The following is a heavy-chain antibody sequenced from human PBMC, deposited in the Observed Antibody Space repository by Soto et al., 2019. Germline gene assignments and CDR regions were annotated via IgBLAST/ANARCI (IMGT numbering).Heavy chain of an antibody. D-gene: IGHD4-17*01. V-gene: IGHV1-3*01. CDR3: AREFYGDYVPIYWFDP. J-gene: IGHJ5*02. CDR2: INAGNGNT. Sequence: ASVKVSCKASGYTFTSYAMHWVRQAPGQRLEWMGWINAGNGNTKYSQKFQGRVTITRDTSASTAYMELSSLRSEDTAVYYCAREFYGDYVPIYWFDPWGQGTLVTVSS. CDR1: GYTFTSYA.